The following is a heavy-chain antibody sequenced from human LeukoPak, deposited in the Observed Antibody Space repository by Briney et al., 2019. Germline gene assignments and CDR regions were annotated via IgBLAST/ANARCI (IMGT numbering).Heavy chain of an antibody. J-gene: IGHJ5*02. D-gene: IGHD3-3*01. CDR2: IIPIFGTA. V-gene: IGHV1-69*06. Sequence: SVKVSCKASGGTFSSYAISWVRQAPGQGLEWMGGIIPIFGTANYAQKFQGRVTITADKSTSTAYMELSSLRSEDTAVYYCARGEGVRFLEWLYWFDPWGQGTLVTVSS. CDR1: GGTFSSYA. CDR3: ARGEGVRFLEWLYWFDP.